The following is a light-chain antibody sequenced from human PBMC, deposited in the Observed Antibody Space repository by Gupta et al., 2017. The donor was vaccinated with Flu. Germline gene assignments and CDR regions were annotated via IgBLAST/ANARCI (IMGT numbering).Light chain of an antibody. Sequence: TLSLSPGERATLSCRASQSISLNYLAWYQQKPGQAPRLRSYGVSTRATGIPNRFSGSGSGTDFTLTISRLEPEDCAVYYCQQYGSSPLFSFGPGTKVDLK. CDR3: QQYGSSPLFS. CDR2: GVS. V-gene: IGKV3-20*01. CDR1: QSISLNY. J-gene: IGKJ3*01.